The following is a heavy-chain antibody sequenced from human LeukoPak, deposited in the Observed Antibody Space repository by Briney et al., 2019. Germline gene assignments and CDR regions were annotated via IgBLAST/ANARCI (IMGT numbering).Heavy chain of an antibody. D-gene: IGHD2-15*01. CDR2: ISYDGSNK. J-gene: IGHJ5*02. Sequence: GGSLRLSCAASGFTFSSYAMHWVRQAPGKGLEWVAVISYDGSNKYYADSVKGRFTISRDNSKNTLYLQMNSLRAEDTAVYYCARDGRYRSGGSCYHNWFDPWGQGTLVTVSS. CDR1: GFTFSSYA. V-gene: IGHV3-30-3*01. CDR3: ARDGRYRSGGSCYHNWFDP.